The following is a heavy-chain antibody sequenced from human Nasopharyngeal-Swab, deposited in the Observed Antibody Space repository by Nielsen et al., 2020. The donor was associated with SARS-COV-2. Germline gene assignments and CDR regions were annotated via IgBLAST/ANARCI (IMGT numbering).Heavy chain of an antibody. CDR2: IKSKSDGGTT. CDR3: TTGGYRYGSDY. J-gene: IGHJ4*02. Sequence: GESLKISCAASGFTFSDASMNWVRQAPGKGLEWLGRIKSKSDGGTTDYAAPVKGRLTISREESQNTLYLQVNSLKSEDTAMYYCTTGGYRYGSDYWGRGTLVTVSS. CDR1: GFTFSDAS. D-gene: IGHD5-18*01. V-gene: IGHV3-15*05.